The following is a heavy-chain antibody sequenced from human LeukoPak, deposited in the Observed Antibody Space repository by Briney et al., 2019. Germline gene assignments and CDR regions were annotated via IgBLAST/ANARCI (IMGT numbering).Heavy chain of an antibody. D-gene: IGHD3-3*01. Sequence: HPGGSLRLSCAASGFTFSSYAMSWVRQAPGKGLEWISGISGSGGSTYYADSVKGRFTISRDNSKNTVFLQMNSLRTDDTAVYYCGREQSGYYVHAFEPWGQGTLVTVSS. V-gene: IGHV3-23*01. CDR2: ISGSGGST. CDR3: GREQSGYYVHAFEP. J-gene: IGHJ5*02. CDR1: GFTFSSYA.